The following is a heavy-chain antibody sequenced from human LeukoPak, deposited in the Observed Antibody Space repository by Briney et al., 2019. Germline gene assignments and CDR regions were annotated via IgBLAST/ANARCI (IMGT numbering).Heavy chain of an antibody. D-gene: IGHD4-17*01. Sequence: GGSLRLSCAASGFTFSSYAMSWVRQAPGKGPEWVSAISGSGGSTYYADSVKGRFTISRDNSKNTLNLQMNSLRAEDTALYYCARRVGDYGAAFDVWGQGTMVTVSS. CDR2: ISGSGGST. J-gene: IGHJ3*01. V-gene: IGHV3-23*01. CDR1: GFTFSSYA. CDR3: ARRVGDYGAAFDV.